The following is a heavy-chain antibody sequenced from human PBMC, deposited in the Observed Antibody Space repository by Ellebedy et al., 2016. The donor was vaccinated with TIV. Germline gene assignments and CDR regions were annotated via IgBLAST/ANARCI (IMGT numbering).Heavy chain of an antibody. J-gene: IGHJ6*03. Sequence: GESLKISXAASGFSFSDFYMRWIRRAPGKGLEWVSYISGSGSTTSYADSVKGRFTISRDNAKNSIYLQLSSLRDDDTAVYYCARLRDCRGTSCYTGAFYYFMDVWGRGTTVTVSS. CDR2: ISGSGSTT. V-gene: IGHV3-11*01. D-gene: IGHD2-2*02. CDR3: ARLRDCRGTSCYTGAFYYFMDV. CDR1: GFSFSDFY.